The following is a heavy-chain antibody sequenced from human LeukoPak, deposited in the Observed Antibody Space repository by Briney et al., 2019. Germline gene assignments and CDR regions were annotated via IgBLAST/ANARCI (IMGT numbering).Heavy chain of an antibody. CDR1: GGSISSSYYY. Sequence: SETLSLTCTVSGGSISSSYYYWGWIRQPPGKGLEWIGEINHSGSTNYNPSLKSRVTISVDTSKNQFSLKLSSVTAADTAVYYCARAVGSGGQYYYDSSGFSPHHFDYWGQGTLVTVSS. V-gene: IGHV4-39*07. J-gene: IGHJ4*02. CDR2: INHSGST. CDR3: ARAVGSGGQYYYDSSGFSPHHFDY. D-gene: IGHD3-22*01.